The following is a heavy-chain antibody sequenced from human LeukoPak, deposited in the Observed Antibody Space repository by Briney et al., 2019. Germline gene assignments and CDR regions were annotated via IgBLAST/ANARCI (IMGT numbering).Heavy chain of an antibody. CDR1: GYTFTGYY. Sequence: ASVKVSCKASGYTFTGYYMHWVRQAPGQGLEWMGWINPNSGGTNYAQKFRGRVTMTRDTSISTAYMELSRLRSDDTAVYYCARDWNYYYYYMDVWGKGTTVTVSS. CDR3: ARDWNYYYYYMDV. D-gene: IGHD1-1*01. CDR2: INPNSGGT. J-gene: IGHJ6*03. V-gene: IGHV1-2*02.